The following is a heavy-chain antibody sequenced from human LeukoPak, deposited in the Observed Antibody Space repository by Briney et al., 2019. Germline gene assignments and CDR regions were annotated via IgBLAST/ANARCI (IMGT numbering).Heavy chain of an antibody. J-gene: IGHJ6*03. D-gene: IGHD2-2*01. CDR2: ISYDGSNK. V-gene: IGHV3-30-3*01. CDR3: AKDGIPHYCSSTSCHHYYYYYMDV. Sequence: GGSLRLSCAASGFTFSSYAMHWVRQAPGKGLEWVAVISYDGSNKYYADSVKGRFTISRDNSKNTLYLQMNSLRAEDTAVYYCAKDGIPHYCSSTSCHHYYYYYMDVWGKGTTVTVSS. CDR1: GFTFSSYA.